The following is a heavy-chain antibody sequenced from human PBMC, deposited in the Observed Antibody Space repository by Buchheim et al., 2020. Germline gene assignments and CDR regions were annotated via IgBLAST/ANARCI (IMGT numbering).Heavy chain of an antibody. Sequence: QVQLVESGGGVVQPGRSLRLSCAASGFTFSSYAMHWVRQAPGKGLEWVAVISYDGSNKYYADSVKGRFTISSDNSKNTLYLQMNSLRVEDTAVYYCERGTLTAMVRDYYYGMDVWGQGTT. D-gene: IGHD5-18*01. J-gene: IGHJ6*02. CDR2: ISYDGSNK. CDR1: GFTFSSYA. CDR3: ERGTLTAMVRDYYYGMDV. V-gene: IGHV3-30-3*01.